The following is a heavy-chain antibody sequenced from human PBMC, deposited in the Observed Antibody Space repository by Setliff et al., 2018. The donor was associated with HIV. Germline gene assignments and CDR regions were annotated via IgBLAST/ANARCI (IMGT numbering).Heavy chain of an antibody. CDR3: ARAGDCTEASCPKARFDP. J-gene: IGHJ5*02. CDR1: GASIGSSTYY. CDR2: IYYSGST. V-gene: IGHV4-39*02. D-gene: IGHD2-8*02. Sequence: SETLSLTCTVSGASIGSSTYYWGCIRQPTRKGLEWIGSIYYSGSTYYNPSLKSRVTISRATSKNHFSLKLSSVTAADTAVYYCARAGDCTEASCPKARFDPWGPGILVTVSS.